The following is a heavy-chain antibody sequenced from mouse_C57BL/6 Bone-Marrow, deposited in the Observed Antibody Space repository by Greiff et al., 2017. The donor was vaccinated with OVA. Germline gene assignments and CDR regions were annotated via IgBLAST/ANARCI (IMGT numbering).Heavy chain of an antibody. CDR1: GYTFTSYW. CDR3: ARNYGKYYAMDY. J-gene: IGHJ4*01. CDR2: IDPSDSYT. V-gene: IGHV1-50*01. Sequence: QVQLQQPGAELVKPGASVKLSCKASGYTFTSYWMQWVKQRPGQGLEWIGEIDPSDSYTNCNQKFKGKATLTVDTSSSTAYMQLSSLTSEDSAVYYCARNYGKYYAMDYWGQGTSVTVSS. D-gene: IGHD1-1*01.